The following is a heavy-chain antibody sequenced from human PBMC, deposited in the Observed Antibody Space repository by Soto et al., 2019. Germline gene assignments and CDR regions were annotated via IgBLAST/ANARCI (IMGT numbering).Heavy chain of an antibody. V-gene: IGHV6-1*01. Sequence: QVQLQQSGPGLVKPSQTLSLTCAISGDSISTNNVAWNWIRQSPSGGLEWLGRTGYTSKWYNDYAVSVRSRITINPDTSKNQFSLQLNSVTLDDTAVYYCARGKSSAFDYWGQGTLVTVSS. CDR2: TGYTSKWYN. J-gene: IGHJ4*02. CDR3: ARGKSSAFDY. D-gene: IGHD2-2*01. CDR1: GDSISTNNVA.